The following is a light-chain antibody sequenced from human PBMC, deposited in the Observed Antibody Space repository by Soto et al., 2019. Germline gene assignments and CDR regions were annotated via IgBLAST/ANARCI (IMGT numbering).Light chain of an antibody. V-gene: IGKV3-11*01. Sequence: EIVLTQSPATLSLSPGERATLSYRARQSVSSYLAWYQQKPGQAPRLLIYDAFNRATGITARFSGSGSGTDFTLTISSLEPEDFAVYYCQQRSNWPPYTFGQGTKLEIK. CDR3: QQRSNWPPYT. CDR2: DAF. J-gene: IGKJ2*01. CDR1: QSVSSY.